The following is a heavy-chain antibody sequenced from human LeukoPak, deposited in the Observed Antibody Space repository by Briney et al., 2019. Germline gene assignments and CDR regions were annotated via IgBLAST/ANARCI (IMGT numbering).Heavy chain of an antibody. CDR1: GGSISSGDYY. Sequence: SQTLSLTCTVSGGSISSGDYYWSWIRQPPGKGLEWIGYIYYSGSTYYNPSLKSRVTISVDTSKNQFSLKLSSVTAADTAVYYCARGPQHYYDSSGYYLGYWGQGTLVTVSS. D-gene: IGHD3-22*01. CDR3: ARGPQHYYDSSGYYLGY. J-gene: IGHJ4*02. V-gene: IGHV4-30-4*01. CDR2: IYYSGST.